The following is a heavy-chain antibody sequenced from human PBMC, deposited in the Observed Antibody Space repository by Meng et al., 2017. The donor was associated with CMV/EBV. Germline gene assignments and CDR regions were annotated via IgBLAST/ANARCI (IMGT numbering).Heavy chain of an antibody. V-gene: IGHV1-8*03. CDR3: ARNPQKGYDFWSGYSQTWNDAFDI. J-gene: IGHJ3*02. CDR2: MNPNSGNT. Sequence: GESLKISRQASGYTFTSYDIKWVRQATGQGLEWMGWMNPNSGNTGYAQKFQGRVTITRNTSISTAYMALSSLRSEDTAVYYCARNPQKGYDFWSGYSQTWNDAFDIWGQGTMVTVSS. CDR1: GYTFTSYD. D-gene: IGHD3-3*01.